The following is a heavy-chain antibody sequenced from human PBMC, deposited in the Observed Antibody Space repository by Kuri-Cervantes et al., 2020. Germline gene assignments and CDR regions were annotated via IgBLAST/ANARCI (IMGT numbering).Heavy chain of an antibody. Sequence: GESLKISCTASGFTFSSYGMHWVRQAPGKGLEWVAVIWYDGSNKYYADSVKGRFTTSRDNSKNTLYLQMNSLRAEDTAVYYCARGGRPTVTFYFDSWGQGTPVTVSS. CDR1: GFTFSSYG. D-gene: IGHD4-17*01. V-gene: IGHV3-33*01. J-gene: IGHJ4*02. CDR2: IWYDGSNK. CDR3: ARGGRPTVTFYFDS.